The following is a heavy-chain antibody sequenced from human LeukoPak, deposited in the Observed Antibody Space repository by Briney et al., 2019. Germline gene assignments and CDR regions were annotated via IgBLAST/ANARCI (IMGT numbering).Heavy chain of an antibody. D-gene: IGHD1-1*01. V-gene: IGHV4-59*02. CDR3: ARGNAYNWRFDF. Sequence: SETLSLTCSVSGGSVSSYYWNWIRQTPGKGLQWIGYTHYSGSTNYNPSLKSRVSISVDTSKNQFSLKLSSVTAADTALYYCARGNAYNWRFDFWGQGTLVTVSS. J-gene: IGHJ4*02. CDR2: THYSGST. CDR1: GGSVSSYY.